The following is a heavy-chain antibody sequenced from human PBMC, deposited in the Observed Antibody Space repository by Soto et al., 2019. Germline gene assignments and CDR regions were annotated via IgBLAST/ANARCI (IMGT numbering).Heavy chain of an antibody. D-gene: IGHD3-16*02. J-gene: IGHJ4*02. Sequence: QVQLQESGPGLVKPSGTLSLTCAVSGGSISSSNWWSWVRQPPGKGLEWIGEIYHSGSTNYNPSPKSRATKQVDKSKTQPSLTLRSVTAADTAVYYCARVDARHIVWGQGTLVTVSS. V-gene: IGHV4-4*02. CDR3: ARVDARHIV. CDR1: GGSISSSNW. CDR2: IYHSGST.